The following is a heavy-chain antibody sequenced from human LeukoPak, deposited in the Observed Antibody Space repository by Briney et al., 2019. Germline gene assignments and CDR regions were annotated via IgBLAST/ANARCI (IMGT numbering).Heavy chain of an antibody. V-gene: IGHV5-51*01. J-gene: IGHJ5*02. CDR3: ARLRWYCSGGSCYSGYNWFDP. Sequence: GESLKISCKGSEYSFTSYWIAWVRQIPGKGLEWMGIIYPGDSDNRYSPSFQGHVTISADKSISTAYLQWSSLKASDTAMYYCARLRWYCSGGSCYSGYNWFDPWGQGTLVTVSS. D-gene: IGHD2-15*01. CDR2: IYPGDSDN. CDR1: EYSFTSYW.